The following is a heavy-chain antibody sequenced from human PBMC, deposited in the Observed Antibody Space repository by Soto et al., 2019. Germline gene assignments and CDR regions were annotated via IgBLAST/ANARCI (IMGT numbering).Heavy chain of an antibody. CDR2: ISSSSSYI. J-gene: IGHJ4*02. D-gene: IGHD3-22*01. Sequence: PGGSLRLSCAASGFTFSSYSMNWVRQAPGKGLEWVSSISSSSSYIYYADSVKGRFTISRDNAKNSLYLQMNSLRAEDTAVYYCARSPLIVGCCRGDFDYWGQGTLVTVSS. CDR1: GFTFSSYS. V-gene: IGHV3-21*01. CDR3: ARSPLIVGCCRGDFDY.